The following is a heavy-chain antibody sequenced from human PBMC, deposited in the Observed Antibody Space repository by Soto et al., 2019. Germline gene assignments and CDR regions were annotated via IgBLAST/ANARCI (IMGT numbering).Heavy chain of an antibody. Sequence: EVQLLESGGGLVQPGGSLRLSCAASGFTFSTYSMAWVRQAPGKGLAWVSGLSGGGANTFYADSVKARFTISVDNSKNTVYLQMNSLRVEDTAVYYCARWDGYGDEWGQGTLVTVSS. CDR1: GFTFSTYS. CDR2: LSGGGANT. D-gene: IGHD5-12*01. V-gene: IGHV3-23*01. CDR3: ARWDGYGDE. J-gene: IGHJ4*02.